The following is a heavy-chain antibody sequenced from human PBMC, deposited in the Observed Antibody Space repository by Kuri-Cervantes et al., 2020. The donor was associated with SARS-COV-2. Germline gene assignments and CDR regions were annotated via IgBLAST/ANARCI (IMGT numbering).Heavy chain of an antibody. CDR3: TRGSIAGRRGIFDF. J-gene: IGHJ4*02. CDR1: GFTFSFYW. D-gene: IGHD6-6*01. Sequence: GGSLRLSCAASGFTFSFYWMSWVRQAPGKGLEWVANIKEDGSETHYVDSVKGRFTISRDTSKNTVYLQMNSPRGDDTAVYYCTRGSIAGRRGIFDFWGQGTVVTVSS. V-gene: IGHV3-7*03. CDR2: IKEDGSET.